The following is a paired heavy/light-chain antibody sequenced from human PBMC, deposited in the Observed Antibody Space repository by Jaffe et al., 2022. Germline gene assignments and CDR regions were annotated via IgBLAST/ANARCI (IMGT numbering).Light chain of an antibody. CDR2: KAS. J-gene: IGKJ1*01. V-gene: IGKV1-5*03. CDR1: QNINTN. CDR3: QQYDNYWT. Sequence: DIQMTQSPSTLSASVGDRVTITCRASQNINTNLAWYQQKPGKAPKLLIYKASRLESGVPSQFSGTGSGAEFTLTISSLQPDDFATYHCQQYDNYWTFGQGTKVEIK.
Heavy chain of an antibody. Sequence: EVQLVESGGTLVQPGRSLRLSCTTSGFTFGDYAMSWFRQAPGKGLEWVGFIRINGKTIEYAASVRGRFTISRDDSKSIAYLQMNSLKTEDTAVYYCARPVCEYSGYIWCYFDYWGQGTLVTVSS. CDR3: ARPVCEYSGYIWCYFDY. D-gene: IGHD5-12*01. CDR2: IRINGKTI. CDR1: GFTFGDYA. J-gene: IGHJ4*02. V-gene: IGHV3-49*03.